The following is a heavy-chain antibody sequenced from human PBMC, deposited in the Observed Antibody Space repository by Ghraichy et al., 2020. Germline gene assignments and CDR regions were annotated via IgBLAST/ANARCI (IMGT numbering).Heavy chain of an antibody. J-gene: IGHJ4*02. CDR2: IYPSGNT. Sequence: SETLSLTCAVSGGSISSDNWWTWVRQPPGKGLEWVGEIYPSGNTNYIASLQSRVIISLDKSKNEFYLNLNSVTAADTAVYYCAGRIQVAPCWGQGTLVTVSS. CDR3: AGRIQVAPC. V-gene: IGHV4-4*02. CDR1: GGSISSDNW. D-gene: IGHD5-18*01.